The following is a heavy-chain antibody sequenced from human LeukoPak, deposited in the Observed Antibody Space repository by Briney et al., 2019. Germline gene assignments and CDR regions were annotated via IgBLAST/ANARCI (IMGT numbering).Heavy chain of an antibody. V-gene: IGHV3-74*01. CDR3: AGDQAAMGE. D-gene: IGHD6-13*01. CDR2: INSDGSST. Sequence: GGSLRLSCASSGFTFSSYWMHWFPQAPGKGLAWVSRINSDGSSTTYADSVKGRFTISRYNTKITLFLQMKSLSAEDTAVYYCAGDQAAMGEWSQGTLVTVSS. J-gene: IGHJ1*01. CDR1: GFTFSSYW.